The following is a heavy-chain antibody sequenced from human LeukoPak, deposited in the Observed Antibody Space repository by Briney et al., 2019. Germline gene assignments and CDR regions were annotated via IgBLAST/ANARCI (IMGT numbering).Heavy chain of an antibody. Sequence: ASVKVSCKASGYRFSSYGITWVRQAPGQGLEWMGWISGYKGNAVYAQKLQGRVTMTIDTSTTTAYMEVRSLRSDDTAVYYCAREGLEYNGMDVWGQGSTVTVSS. D-gene: IGHD5-24*01. J-gene: IGHJ6*02. CDR2: ISGYKGNA. CDR3: AREGLEYNGMDV. V-gene: IGHV1-18*01. CDR1: GYRFSSYG.